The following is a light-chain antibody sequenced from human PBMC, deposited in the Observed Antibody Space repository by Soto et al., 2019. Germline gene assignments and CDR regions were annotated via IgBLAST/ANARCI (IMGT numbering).Light chain of an antibody. CDR1: SSNIGAGYD. Sequence: QSVLTQPPSVSGAPGQRVTFSCTGSSSNIGAGYDVHWYQQLPGTAPKLLIYGNSNRPSGVPDRFTGSKSGTSASLAISGLRSEDEADYYCAAWDDSRSGPVFGGGTKLTVL. J-gene: IGLJ2*01. CDR2: GNS. V-gene: IGLV1-40*01. CDR3: AAWDDSRSGPV.